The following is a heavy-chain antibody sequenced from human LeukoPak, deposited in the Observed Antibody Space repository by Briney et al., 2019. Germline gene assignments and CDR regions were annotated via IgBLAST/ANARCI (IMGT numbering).Heavy chain of an antibody. CDR1: GFIFSSYW. D-gene: IGHD3-10*01. CDR3: AREQGMYYYGSGTTNWFDP. V-gene: IGHV3-21*01. J-gene: IGHJ5*02. CDR2: ISSSSSYI. Sequence: GGALRLSCVASGFIFSSYWMSWVRQAPGKGLEWVSSISSSSSYIYYADSLKGRFTISRDNAKNSLYLQMNSLRAEDTAVYYCAREQGMYYYGSGTTNWFDPWGQGTLVTVSS.